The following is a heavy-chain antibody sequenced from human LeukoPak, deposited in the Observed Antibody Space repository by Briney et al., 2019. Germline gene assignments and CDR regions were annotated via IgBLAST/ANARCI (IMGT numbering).Heavy chain of an antibody. V-gene: IGHV1-24*01. CDR2: FDPEDGET. CDR1: GYTLTELS. CDR3: ATVRYSGSSIGWFDP. J-gene: IGHJ5*02. D-gene: IGHD1-26*01. Sequence: ASVKVSCKVSGYTLTELSMHWVRQAPGKGLEWMGGFDPEDGETIYAQKFQGRVTMTEDTSTDTAYMELSSLRPEDTAVYYCATVRYSGSSIGWFDPWGQGTLVTVSS.